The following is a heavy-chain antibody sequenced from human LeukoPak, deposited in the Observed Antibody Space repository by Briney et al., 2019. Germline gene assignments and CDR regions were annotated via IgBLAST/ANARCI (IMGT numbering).Heavy chain of an antibody. CDR1: GLTFSSHW. CDR3: ARGVKYCSSTSCYRPVFDP. Sequence: PWGVLRLSCAASGLTFSSHWMHWVRQAPGKGLEWIGEINHSGSTNYNSSLKSRVIISIDTSKNQFSLNLSSVTAADTAVYYCARGVKYCSSTSCYRPVFDPWGQGTLVTVSS. V-gene: IGHV4-34*01. J-gene: IGHJ5*02. D-gene: IGHD2-2*01. CDR2: INHSGST.